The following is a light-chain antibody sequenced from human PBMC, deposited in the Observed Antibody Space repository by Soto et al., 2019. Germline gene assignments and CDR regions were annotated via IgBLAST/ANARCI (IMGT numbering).Light chain of an antibody. J-gene: IGKJ1*01. Sequence: EIVLTQSPGTLSLSPGERATLSCRASQSVSSSYLAWYQQKPGQAPRLLIYGASSRATGIPDRFSGSGSGTDFTLTISRLEPEDFAVYYCQQYGSSPPTTFGQGTNVEI. V-gene: IGKV3-20*01. CDR3: QQYGSSPPTT. CDR1: QSVSSSY. CDR2: GAS.